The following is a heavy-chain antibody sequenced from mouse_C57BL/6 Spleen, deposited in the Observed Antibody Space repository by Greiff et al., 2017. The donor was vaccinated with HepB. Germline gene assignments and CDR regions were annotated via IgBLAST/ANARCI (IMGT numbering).Heavy chain of an antibody. CDR2: IYPGDGDT. V-gene: IGHV1-82*01. J-gene: IGHJ3*01. CDR1: GYAFSSSW. D-gene: IGHD4-1*01. Sequence: QVQLQQSGPELVKPGASVKISCKASGYAFSSSWMNWVKQRPGKGLEWIGRIYPGDGDTNYNGKFKGKATLTADKSSSTAYMQLSSLTSEDSAVYFCARDAGGLTWFAYWGQGTLVTVSA. CDR3: ARDAGGLTWFAY.